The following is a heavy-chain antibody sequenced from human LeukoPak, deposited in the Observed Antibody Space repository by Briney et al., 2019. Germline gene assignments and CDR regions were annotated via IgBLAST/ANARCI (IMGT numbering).Heavy chain of an antibody. CDR2: ITYSGIT. D-gene: IGHD3-22*01. CDR3: ARRTGRGGYYFDSSSRDDALD. CDR1: VGSISSYY. V-gene: IGHV4-59*12. Sequence: SETLSFTCTVSVGSISSYYWSWIRQPPGKGLEWIGEITYSGITNYNPSLKSRVTISVDTSKNQFSLKLNSVTAADTAVYFRARRTGRGGYYFDSSSRDDALD. J-gene: IGHJ3*02.